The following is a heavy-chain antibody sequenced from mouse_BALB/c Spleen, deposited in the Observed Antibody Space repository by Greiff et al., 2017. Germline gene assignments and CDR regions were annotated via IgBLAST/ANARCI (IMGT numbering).Heavy chain of an antibody. J-gene: IGHJ1*01. D-gene: IGHD1-1*01. CDR2: ILPGSGST. Sequence: VQGVESGAELMKPGASVKISCKATGYTFSSYWIEWVKQRPGHGLEWIGEILPGSGSTNYNEKFKGKATFTADTSSNTAYMQLSSLTSEDSAVYYCARGSSYWYFDVWGAGTTVTVSS. CDR1: GYTFSSYW. CDR3: ARGSSYWYFDV. V-gene: IGHV1-9*01.